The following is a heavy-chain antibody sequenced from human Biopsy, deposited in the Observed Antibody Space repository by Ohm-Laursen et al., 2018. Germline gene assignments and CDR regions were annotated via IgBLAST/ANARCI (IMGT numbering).Heavy chain of an antibody. D-gene: IGHD1-1*01. J-gene: IGHJ6*02. V-gene: IGHV1-24*01. Sequence: ASVKASCKVSGYTLTELSIHWVRQTGGKGLEWMGGFDREERKTVYAEKFQGRVTMTEDTSTDTVYMEVTSLRYDDTAVYYCARAKLEPVYYYYGMDVWGQGTTVTVSS. CDR1: GYTLTELS. CDR3: ARAKLEPVYYYYGMDV. CDR2: FDREERKT.